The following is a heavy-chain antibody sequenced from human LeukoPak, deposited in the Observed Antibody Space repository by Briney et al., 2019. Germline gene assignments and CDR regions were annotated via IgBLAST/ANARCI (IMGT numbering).Heavy chain of an antibody. D-gene: IGHD4-23*01. V-gene: IGHV3-23*01. J-gene: IGHJ4*02. CDR1: GFTFSSYT. CDR3: AKALYGGHDY. CDR2: LSGNGNTI. Sequence: GGSLRLSCAASGFTFSSYTMSWVRQAPGKGLECVSALSGNGNTIYYADSVKGRFTISRDNSKNTLSLQMNSLRAEDTAVYYCAKALYGGHDYWGQGTLVTVSS.